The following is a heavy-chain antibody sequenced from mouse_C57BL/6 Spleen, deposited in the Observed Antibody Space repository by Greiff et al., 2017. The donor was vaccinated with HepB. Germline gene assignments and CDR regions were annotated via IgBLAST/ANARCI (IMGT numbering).Heavy chain of an antibody. V-gene: IGHV2-2*01. Sequence: QVQLKQSGPGLVQPSQSLSITCTVSGFSLTSYGVHWVRQSPGKGLEWLGVIWSGGSTDYNAAFISRLSISKDNSKSQVFFKMNSLQADDTAIYYCARRGDYDLAWFAYWGQGTLVTVSA. CDR3: ARRGDYDLAWFAY. D-gene: IGHD2-4*01. CDR2: IWSGGST. J-gene: IGHJ3*01. CDR1: GFSLTSYG.